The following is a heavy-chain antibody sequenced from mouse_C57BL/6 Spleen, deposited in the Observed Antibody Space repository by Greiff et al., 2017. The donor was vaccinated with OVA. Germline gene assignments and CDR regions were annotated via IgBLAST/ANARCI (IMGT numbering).Heavy chain of an antibody. CDR2: IYPRSGNT. CDR1: GYTFTSYG. Sequence: QVQLQQSGAELARPGASVKLSCKASGYTFTSYGISWVKQRTGQGLEWIGEIYPRSGNTYYNEKFKGKATLTADKSSSTAYMELRSLTSEDSAVYFCAREGIYYDYESYAMDYWGQGTSVTGSS. CDR3: AREGIYYDYESYAMDY. V-gene: IGHV1-81*01. J-gene: IGHJ4*01. D-gene: IGHD2-4*01.